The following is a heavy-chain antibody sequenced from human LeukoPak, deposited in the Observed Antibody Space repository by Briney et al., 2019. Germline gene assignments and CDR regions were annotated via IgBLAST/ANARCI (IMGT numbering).Heavy chain of an antibody. CDR2: IDRSGERT. J-gene: IGHJ4*02. D-gene: IGHD1-26*01. V-gene: IGHV3-23*01. CDR3: TKDVHTDVGATDC. CDR1: GFTFSIHA. Sequence: GESLRLSCAASGFTFSIHAMTWLRQSPGKGLEWVSTIDRSGERTHYTDSVKGRFTISRDSSRNAPYLQMNSLRAEDTALYYCTKDVHTDVGATDCWGQGTLVTVSS.